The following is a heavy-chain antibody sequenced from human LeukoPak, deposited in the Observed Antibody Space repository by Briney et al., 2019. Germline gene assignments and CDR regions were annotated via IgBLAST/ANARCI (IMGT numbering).Heavy chain of an antibody. V-gene: IGHV4-39*07. D-gene: IGHD3-22*01. CDR2: IYYSGPT. CDR1: GGSISTSSYY. CDR3: ARDVYFSDTSGYKDY. J-gene: IGHJ4*02. Sequence: SETLSLTCAXSGGSISTSSYYWGWVRQPPGKGLEWVGNIYYSGPTYYNPSLKSRVTISLDTSKNQFSLKLSSVTAADTAVYYCARDVYFSDTSGYKDYWGQGTLVTVSS.